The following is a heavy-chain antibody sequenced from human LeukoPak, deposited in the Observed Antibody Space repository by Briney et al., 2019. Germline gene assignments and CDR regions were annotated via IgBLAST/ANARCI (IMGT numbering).Heavy chain of an antibody. Sequence: SSYYWGWIRQPPGQGLEWISYISSSSSAMHYADSVKGRFTISRDNAKNSLYLEMSSLRDEDTAVYYCAQKGGTDHWGRGTLVTVSS. CDR1: SSYY. CDR2: ISSSSSAM. CDR3: AQKGGTDH. D-gene: IGHD2-15*01. J-gene: IGHJ4*02. V-gene: IGHV3-48*02.